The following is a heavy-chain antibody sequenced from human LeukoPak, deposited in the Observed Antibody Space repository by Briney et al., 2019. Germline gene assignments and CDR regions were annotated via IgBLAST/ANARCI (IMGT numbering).Heavy chain of an antibody. V-gene: IGHV4-30-2*01. D-gene: IGHD6-19*01. CDR3: ARETTGWYRALDS. J-gene: IGHJ4*02. CDR2: FYHSGST. Sequence: PSQTLSLTCAVSGGSIGSGGYTWSWIRQPPGKGLEWIGYFYHSGSTHYNPPLKSRVTISVDRSENRISLKLRSVTAADTAVYYCARETTGWYRALDSWGQGSPVTVSS. CDR1: GGSIGSGGYT.